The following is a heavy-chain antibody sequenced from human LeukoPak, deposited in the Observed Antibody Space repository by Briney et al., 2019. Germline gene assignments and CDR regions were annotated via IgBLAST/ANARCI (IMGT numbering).Heavy chain of an antibody. CDR2: IYTSGST. Sequence: SETLSLTCTVSGGSISSYYWSWIRQPAGKGLEWIGRIYTSGSTYYNPSLKSRVTMSVDTSKNQLSLKLSSVTAADTAVYFCARGPYCGGDCYFAYWGQGTLVTVSS. CDR3: ARGPYCGGDCYFAY. CDR1: GGSISSYY. D-gene: IGHD2-21*02. V-gene: IGHV4-4*07. J-gene: IGHJ4*02.